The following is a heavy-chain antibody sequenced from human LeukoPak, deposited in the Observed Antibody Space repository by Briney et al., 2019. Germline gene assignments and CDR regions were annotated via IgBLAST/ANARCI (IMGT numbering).Heavy chain of an antibody. CDR2: IRSKANSYAT. CDR1: GFTFSGSA. Sequence: GGSLRLSCAASGFTFSGSAMHWVRQASGKGLEWVGRIRSKANSYATAYAASVKGRFTISRDDSKNTAYLQMNSLKTEDTAVYYCAKDLPYSSSQPDIDYWGQGTLVTVSS. CDR3: AKDLPYSSSQPDIDY. D-gene: IGHD6-13*01. J-gene: IGHJ4*02. V-gene: IGHV3-73*01.